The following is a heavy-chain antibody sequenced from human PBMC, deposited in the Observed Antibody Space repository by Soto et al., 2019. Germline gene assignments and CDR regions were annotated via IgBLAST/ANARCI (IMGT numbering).Heavy chain of an antibody. D-gene: IGHD3-3*01. V-gene: IGHV4-61*08. CDR3: ARHRYDVWSGNNWFDP. CDR2: IYYSGST. J-gene: IGHJ5*02. Sequence: SETLSLTCAVSGGSISSGGYSWSWIRQPPGKGLEWIGYIYYSGSTNYNPSLKSRVTISVDTSKNQFSLKLSSVTAADTAVYYCARHRYDVWSGNNWFDPWGQGTLVTVSS. CDR1: GGSISSGGYS.